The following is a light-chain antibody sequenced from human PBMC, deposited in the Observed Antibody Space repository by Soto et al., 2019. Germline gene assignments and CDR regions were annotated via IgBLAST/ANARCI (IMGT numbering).Light chain of an antibody. CDR3: AAWDDSRNGNVV. J-gene: IGLJ2*01. V-gene: IGLV1-44*01. Sequence: QSVLTQPPSASGTPGQRVTISCSGSSSNIGSNTVNWYQQLPGTAPKLLIYSNNQRPSGVPVRFSGSKSGTSASLAISGLQSEDEAEYYCAAWDDSRNGNVVFGGGTKLTVL. CDR2: SNN. CDR1: SSNIGSNT.